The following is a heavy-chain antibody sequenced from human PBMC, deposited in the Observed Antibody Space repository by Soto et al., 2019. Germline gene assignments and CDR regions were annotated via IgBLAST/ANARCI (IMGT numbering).Heavy chain of an antibody. CDR3: ERDARQPVSEGGYYYYAMDV. CDR1: GCSVIIVSFY. J-gene: IGHJ6*04. CDR2: IFYTGGT. D-gene: IGHD1-1*01. Sequence: TLSLTCTVSGCSVIIVSFYWSWIRQPPGKGLEWIGNIFYTGGTNYNPSLKSRVTISVDTSKNQFSLKLNSVSAADTAVYYCERDARQPVSEGGYYYYAMDVWGKGPAVTVSS. V-gene: IGHV4-61*01.